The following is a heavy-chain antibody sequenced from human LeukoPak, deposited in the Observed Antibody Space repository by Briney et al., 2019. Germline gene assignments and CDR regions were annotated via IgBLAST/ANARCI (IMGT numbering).Heavy chain of an antibody. Sequence: QPGGSLRLSCVASGCTFSSYWVQWVRQAPGKGLVWVSRINTDGSSTTYADSVKGRFTISRDNAKNTLYLQMNSLRAEDTAVYYCATQASVGYWGQGTLVTVSS. J-gene: IGHJ4*02. CDR3: ATQASVGY. D-gene: IGHD1-26*01. V-gene: IGHV3-74*01. CDR1: GCTFSSYW. CDR2: INTDGSST.